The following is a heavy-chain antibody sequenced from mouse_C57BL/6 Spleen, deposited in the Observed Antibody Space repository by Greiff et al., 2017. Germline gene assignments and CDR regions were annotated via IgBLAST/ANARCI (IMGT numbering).Heavy chain of an antibody. CDR2: ISYDGSN. D-gene: IGHD2-3*01. CDR3: ARDDYDGYYDYFDY. J-gene: IGHJ2*01. V-gene: IGHV3-6*01. CDR1: GYSITSGYY. Sequence: EVKLVESGPGLVKPSQSLSLTCSVTGYSITSGYYWNWIRQFPGNKLEWMGYISYDGSNNYNPSLKNRISITRDTSKNQFFLKLNSVTTEDTATYYCARDDYDGYYDYFDYWGQGTTLTVSS.